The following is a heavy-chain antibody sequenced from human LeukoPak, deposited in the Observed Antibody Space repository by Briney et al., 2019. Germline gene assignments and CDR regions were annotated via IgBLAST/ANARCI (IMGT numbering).Heavy chain of an antibody. J-gene: IGHJ3*02. CDR2: IHYSGRT. CDR1: GDSISLFY. V-gene: IGHV4-59*01. CDR3: ARAKIAFDI. Sequence: SETLSLTCIVSGDSISLFYWSWIRQPPGKGLEWIGYIHYSGRTNYNPSLKSRVTMSLDTSKNHFSLKLRSVTAADTAVYYCARAKIAFDIWGQGTMVTVSS.